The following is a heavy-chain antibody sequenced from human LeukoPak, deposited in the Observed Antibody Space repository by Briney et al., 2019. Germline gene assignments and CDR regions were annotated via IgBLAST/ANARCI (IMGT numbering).Heavy chain of an antibody. J-gene: IGHJ6*03. V-gene: IGHV4-34*01. CDR2: INHSGST. CDR1: GGSFSGYY. D-gene: IGHD2-8*01. Sequence: SETLSLTCAVYGGSFSGYYWSWIRQPPGKGLEWIGEINHSGSTNYNPSLKSRVTILVDTSKAQFSLKLSSVTAADTAVYYCARPNALNTAYYYMDVWGKGTTVTVSS. CDR3: ARPNALNTAYYYMDV.